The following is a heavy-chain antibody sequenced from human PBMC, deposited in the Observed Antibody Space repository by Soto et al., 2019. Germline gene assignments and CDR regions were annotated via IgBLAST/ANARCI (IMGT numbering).Heavy chain of an antibody. CDR3: EREGRLDS. D-gene: IGHD3-16*01. J-gene: IGHJ4*02. CDR1: GFTFNTFE. Sequence: EVQLLESGGGLVQPGGSLRLSCAASGFTFNTFEMRWVRQAPGGGLEWVSFISDDSSRTYYADAVKGRFTISRNNSKYTRYFEWTSLTVGDTAWFACEREGRLDSWGQGTRVTVSS. CDR2: ISDDSSRT. V-gene: IGHV3-23*01.